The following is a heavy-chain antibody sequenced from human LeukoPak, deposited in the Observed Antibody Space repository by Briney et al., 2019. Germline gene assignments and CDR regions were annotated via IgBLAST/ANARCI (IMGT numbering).Heavy chain of an antibody. Sequence: ASVKVSCKASGYTFTSYGTSWVRQAPGQGLEWMGWISAYNGNTNYAQKLQGRVTMTTDTSTSTAYMELRSLRSDDTAVYYCARVELTGYEVDYWGQGTLVTVSS. J-gene: IGHJ4*02. CDR2: ISAYNGNT. D-gene: IGHD3-9*01. V-gene: IGHV1-18*01. CDR1: GYTFTSYG. CDR3: ARVELTGYEVDY.